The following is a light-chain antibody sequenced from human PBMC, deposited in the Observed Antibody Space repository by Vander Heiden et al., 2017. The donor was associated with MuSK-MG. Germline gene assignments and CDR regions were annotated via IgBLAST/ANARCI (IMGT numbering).Light chain of an antibody. V-gene: IGKV1-39*01. CDR2: ATS. CDR1: QGISSY. J-gene: IGKJ2*01. CDR3: QQSYSCLLFT. Sequence: DIQLTQSPSSLSASVGDRVSITCRASQGISSYLNWYQQKPGKAPKLLIYATSNLQSGVPSRFSGSGFETDFTLTIRSLQSEDVATYYCQQSYSCLLFTFGEGTRVEI.